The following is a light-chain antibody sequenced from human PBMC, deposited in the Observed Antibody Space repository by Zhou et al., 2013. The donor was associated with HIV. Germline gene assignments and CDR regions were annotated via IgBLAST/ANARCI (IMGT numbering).Light chain of an antibody. CDR3: QQYKIYPLT. CDR1: QGIRND. J-gene: IGKJ4*01. Sequence: DIQMTQSPSSLSASVGDRVTITCRASQGIRNDLGWYRQIPGKAPKRLIYEASNLQSGVPSKFSGSGSGTDFTLTISNLQPEDIATYYCQQYKIYPLTFGGGTKVEIK. CDR2: EAS. V-gene: IGKV1-17*02.